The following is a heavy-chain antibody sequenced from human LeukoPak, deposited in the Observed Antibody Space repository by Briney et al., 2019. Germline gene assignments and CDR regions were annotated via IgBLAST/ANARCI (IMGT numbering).Heavy chain of an antibody. J-gene: IGHJ5*02. Sequence: PGGSLRLSCAASGFTFSSYGMHWVRQAPGKGLEWVAFIRYDGSNKYYADSVKGRFTISRDNSENTLYLQMNSLRAEDTAVYYCAKTYYYGSGSYSPPFGPWGQGTLVTVSS. D-gene: IGHD3-10*01. CDR1: GFTFSSYG. CDR3: AKTYYYGSGSYSPPFGP. CDR2: IRYDGSNK. V-gene: IGHV3-30*02.